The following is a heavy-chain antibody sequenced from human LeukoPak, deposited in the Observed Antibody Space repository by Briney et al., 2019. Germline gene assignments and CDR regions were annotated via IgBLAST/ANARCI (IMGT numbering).Heavy chain of an antibody. D-gene: IGHD5-24*01. CDR2: ISYDGSNK. CDR1: GFTFSSYA. J-gene: IGHJ4*02. Sequence: GGSLRLSCAASGFTFSSYAMRWVRQAPGKGLEWVAVISYDGSNKYYADSVKGRFTISRDNSKNTLYLQMNSLRAEDTAVYYCARDGRDGYNFDYWGQGTLVTVSS. CDR3: ARDGRDGYNFDY. V-gene: IGHV3-30-3*01.